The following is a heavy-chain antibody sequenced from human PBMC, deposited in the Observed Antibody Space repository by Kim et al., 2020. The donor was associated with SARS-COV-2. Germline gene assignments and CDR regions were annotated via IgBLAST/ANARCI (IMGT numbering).Heavy chain of an antibody. CDR3: ARMDIVVVPAAMVGYYYGMDV. D-gene: IGHD2-2*03. CDR2: ISAYNGNT. V-gene: IGHV1-18*01. J-gene: IGHJ6*02. Sequence: ASVKVSCKASGYTFTSYGISWVRQAPGQGLEWMGWISAYNGNTNYAQKLQGRVTMTTDTSTSTAYMELRSLRSDDTAVYYCARMDIVVVPAAMVGYYYGMDVWGQGTTVTVSS. CDR1: GYTFTSYG.